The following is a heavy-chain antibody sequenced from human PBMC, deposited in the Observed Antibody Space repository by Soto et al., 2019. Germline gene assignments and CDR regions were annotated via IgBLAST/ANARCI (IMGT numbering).Heavy chain of an antibody. D-gene: IGHD2-2*01. Sequence: SETLSLTCTVSGDSISGGASFWSWIRQPPGKGLEWIANVYYSGSSYYNPSLKSRLTISVDTTKNQLSLQLKSMTAADTAVYYCAKLSCTSSTCYFPGWFDPWGQGTLVTVSS. V-gene: IGHV4-31*03. J-gene: IGHJ5*02. CDR1: GDSISGGASF. CDR3: AKLSCTSSTCYFPGWFDP. CDR2: VYYSGSS.